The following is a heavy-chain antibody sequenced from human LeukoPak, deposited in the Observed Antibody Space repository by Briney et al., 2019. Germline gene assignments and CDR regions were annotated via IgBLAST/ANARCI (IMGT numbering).Heavy chain of an antibody. J-gene: IGHJ3*02. CDR2: IYTSGST. CDR1: GGSISSYY. D-gene: IGHD4-17*01. V-gene: IGHV4-4*07. CDR3: ARVATTVTTPASAFDI. Sequence: SETLSLTCTVSGGSISSYYWSWIRQPAGKGLECIGRIYTSGSTNYNPSLKSRVTMSVDTSKNQFSLKLSSVTAADTAVYYCARVATTVTTPASAFDIWGQGTMVTVSS.